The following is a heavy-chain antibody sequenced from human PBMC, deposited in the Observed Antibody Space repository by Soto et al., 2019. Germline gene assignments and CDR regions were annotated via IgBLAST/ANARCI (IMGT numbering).Heavy chain of an antibody. V-gene: IGHV4-59*01. CDR3: ARGSGSYYDYYGMDG. CDR2: IYYSGST. Sequence: LSLTWTVSGGSISSYYWSWIRQPPGKGLEWIGYIYYSGSTNYNPSLRSRVTISVDTSKNQFSLKLSSVTAADTAVYYCARGSGSYYDYYGMDGWGQGTTVTVSS. CDR1: GGSISSYY. J-gene: IGHJ6*02. D-gene: IGHD1-26*01.